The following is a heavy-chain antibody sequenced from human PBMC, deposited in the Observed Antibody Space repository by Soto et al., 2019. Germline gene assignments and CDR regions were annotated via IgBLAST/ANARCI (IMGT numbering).Heavy chain of an antibody. Sequence: ASVKVSCKASGYTFTSYGISWVRQAPGQGLEWMGWISAYNGNTNYAQKLQGRVTMTTDTSTSTAYMELRSLRSDDTAVYYCARDGRRIAVAGDNWFAPWGQGTLVTVSS. CDR3: ARDGRRIAVAGDNWFAP. D-gene: IGHD6-19*01. CDR1: GYTFTSYG. J-gene: IGHJ5*02. CDR2: ISAYNGNT. V-gene: IGHV1-18*01.